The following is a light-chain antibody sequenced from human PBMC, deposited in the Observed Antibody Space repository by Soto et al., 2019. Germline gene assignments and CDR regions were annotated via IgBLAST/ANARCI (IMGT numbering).Light chain of an antibody. CDR1: QGISSF. Sequence: DIQMTQSPSSLSASVGDRVTITCRASQGISSFLNWYQQKPGKVPKLLIYGASSLQSWVPSRFSGSGSGTDFTLTISSLQPEDFATYYCQQSYSRTFGQGTKVDIK. CDR3: QQSYSRT. V-gene: IGKV1-39*01. CDR2: GAS. J-gene: IGKJ1*01.